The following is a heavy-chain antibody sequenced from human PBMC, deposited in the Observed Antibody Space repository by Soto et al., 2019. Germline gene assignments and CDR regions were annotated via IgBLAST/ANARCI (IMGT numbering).Heavy chain of an antibody. Sequence: GESLKISCKGFGYSFSTYWIGWVRQMPGEGLEWMGIIYPGDSDTRYRPSFQGQVTISADKSISTAFPQWSSLKVSDTAIYYCARSGRSSYYGMDGWDRGTTVTVSS. D-gene: IGHD1-26*01. CDR2: IYPGDSDT. CDR3: ARSGRSSYYGMDG. V-gene: IGHV5-51*01. CDR1: GYSFSTYW. J-gene: IGHJ6*02.